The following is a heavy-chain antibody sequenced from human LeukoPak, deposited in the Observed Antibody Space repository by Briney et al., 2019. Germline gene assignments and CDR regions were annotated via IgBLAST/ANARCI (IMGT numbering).Heavy chain of an antibody. J-gene: IGHJ3*02. CDR3: ARKTTAGPTKAAFDI. CDR1: GYSISTSNY. Sequence: SDTLSLTCSVSGYSISTSNYWAWIRQPPGGGLEWIGHIYYSGGIYYNPSLKSRVTMSVDTSRNQFSLKLSSVTAVDTAVYYCARKTTAGPTKAAFDIWGQGTMVAVST. D-gene: IGHD2-21*02. V-gene: IGHV4-28*05. CDR2: IYYSGGI.